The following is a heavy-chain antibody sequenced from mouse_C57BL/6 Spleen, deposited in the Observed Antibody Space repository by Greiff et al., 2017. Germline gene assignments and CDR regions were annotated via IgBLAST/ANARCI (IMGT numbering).Heavy chain of an antibody. CDR2: ISSGGSYP. J-gene: IGHJ2*01. CDR1: GFTFSSYG. V-gene: IGHV5-6*01. Sequence: VQLQQSGGDLVKPGGSLKLSCAASGFTFSSYGMSWVRQTPDKRLEWVATISSGGSYPYYPASVKGRFTISRDNAKNTLYLQMSSLKSEDTAMYYCARFPGSGKDYWGQGTTLTVSS. D-gene: IGHD1-1*01. CDR3: ARFPGSGKDY.